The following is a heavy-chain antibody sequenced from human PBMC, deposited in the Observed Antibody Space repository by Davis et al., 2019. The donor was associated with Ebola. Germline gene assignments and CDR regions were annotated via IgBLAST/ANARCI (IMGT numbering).Heavy chain of an antibody. V-gene: IGHV3-7*03. CDR2: INEYGTEK. Sequence: GESLKISCAASGFTFGTFLMTWVRQAPGKGLEWVANINEYGTEKNYVDSVKGRFTISRDNAKNSLFLQLNSLRADDTALYYCAKSFLHTGPHMSEFRGVDYWGQGTVVTVSS. D-gene: IGHD2-8*02. CDR1: GFTFGTFL. J-gene: IGHJ4*02. CDR3: AKSFLHTGPHMSEFRGVDY.